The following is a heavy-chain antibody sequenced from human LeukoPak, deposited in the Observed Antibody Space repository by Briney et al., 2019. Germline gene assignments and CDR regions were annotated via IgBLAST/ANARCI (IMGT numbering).Heavy chain of an antibody. CDR3: ARKGDYYDSSGSAFFDI. CDR1: GFTFSDHY. V-gene: IGHV3-33*08. J-gene: IGHJ3*02. CDR2: IWYDGSNK. D-gene: IGHD3-22*01. Sequence: GGSLRLSCAASGFTFSDHYMHWVRQAPGKGLEWVAVIWYDGSNKYYADSVKGRFTISRDNSKNTLYLQMNSLRAEDTAVYYCARKGDYYDSSGSAFFDIWGQGTMVTVSS.